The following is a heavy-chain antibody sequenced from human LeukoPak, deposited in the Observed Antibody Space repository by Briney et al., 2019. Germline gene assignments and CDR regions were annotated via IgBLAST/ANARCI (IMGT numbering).Heavy chain of an antibody. CDR1: GGSISGYY. D-gene: IGHD3-22*01. J-gene: IGHJ6*03. Sequence: SETLSLTCTVSGGSISGYYWSWIRQPAGKGLEWIGRIYTSGSTNYNPSLKSRVTMSVDTSKNQFSLKLSSVTAADTAVYYCARDRYDSSGYYGGYYYYMDVWGKGTTVTASS. V-gene: IGHV4-4*07. CDR3: ARDRYDSSGYYGGYYYYMDV. CDR2: IYTSGST.